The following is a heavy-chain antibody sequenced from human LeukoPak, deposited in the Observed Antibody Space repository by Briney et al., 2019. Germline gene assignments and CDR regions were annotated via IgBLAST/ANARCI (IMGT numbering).Heavy chain of an antibody. V-gene: IGHV3-33*01. Sequence: PGRSLRLSCAASGFTFSSCGMHWVRQAPGKGLEWVAVIWYDGSNKYYADSVKGRFTISRDNSKNTLYLQMNSLRAEDTAVYYCARQRWDDSGSYFDYWGQGTLVTVSS. D-gene: IGHD1-26*01. CDR1: GFTFSSCG. J-gene: IGHJ4*02. CDR3: ARQRWDDSGSYFDY. CDR2: IWYDGSNK.